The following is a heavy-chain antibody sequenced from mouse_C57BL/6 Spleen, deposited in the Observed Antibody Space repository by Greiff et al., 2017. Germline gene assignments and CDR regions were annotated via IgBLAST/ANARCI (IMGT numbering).Heavy chain of an antibody. CDR1: GYTFTSYW. D-gene: IGHD2-3*01. J-gene: IGHJ4*01. CDR3: ARSVTKDAMDY. V-gene: IGHV1-50*01. Sequence: QVHVKQSGAELVKPGASVKLSCKASGYTFTSYWMQWVKQRPGQGLEWIGEIDPSDSYTNYNPKFKGKATVTVDTSSSTAYMPLSSLTSEDSAVYYWARSVTKDAMDYWGQGASVTVSS. CDR2: IDPSDSYT.